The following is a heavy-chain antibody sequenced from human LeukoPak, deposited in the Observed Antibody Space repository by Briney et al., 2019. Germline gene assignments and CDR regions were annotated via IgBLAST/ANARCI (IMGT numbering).Heavy chain of an antibody. V-gene: IGHV5-51*01. J-gene: IGHJ4*02. CDR3: ARRGYSGYSPLDS. Sequence: GESLKISCRSSGHDFTSYWIAWVRQLPGKGLEWMGIIHPSDSETQYGPSFQGQVTISADNSISTAYLKWSRLKASDTAMYYCARRGYSGYSPLDSWGQGTLVTVPS. CDR2: IHPSDSET. CDR1: GHDFTSYW. D-gene: IGHD5-12*01.